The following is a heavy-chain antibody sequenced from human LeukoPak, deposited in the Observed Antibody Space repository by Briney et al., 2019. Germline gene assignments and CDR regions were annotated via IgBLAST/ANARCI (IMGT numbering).Heavy chain of an antibody. Sequence: ASVKVSCKASGYTFTGYYMHWVRQAPGQGLEWMGWINPNSGGTNYAQKFQGRVTMTRDTSISTAYMELSRLRSDDTAVYYCARAGGRWFGEYPFDPWGQGTLVTVSS. J-gene: IGHJ5*02. CDR3: ARAGGRWFGEYPFDP. D-gene: IGHD3-10*01. V-gene: IGHV1-2*02. CDR2: INPNSGGT. CDR1: GYTFTGYY.